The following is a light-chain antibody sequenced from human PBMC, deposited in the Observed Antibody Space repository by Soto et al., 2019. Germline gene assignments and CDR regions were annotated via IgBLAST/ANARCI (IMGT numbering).Light chain of an antibody. J-gene: IGLJ1*01. Sequence: QSALTQPASVSGSPGQSITISCTGTSSDVGSYNYVSWYQQHPGKAPKVMIYDVSNRPPGVSNRFSGSKSGNTASLTISGLQAEDEAEYYCCSYTSSSTLDVFGTGTKVTVL. V-gene: IGLV2-14*01. CDR3: CSYTSSSTLDV. CDR2: DVS. CDR1: SSDVGSYNY.